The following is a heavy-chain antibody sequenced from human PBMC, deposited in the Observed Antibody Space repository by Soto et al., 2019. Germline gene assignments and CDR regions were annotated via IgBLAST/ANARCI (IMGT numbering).Heavy chain of an antibody. Sequence: QITLKESGPTLVIPTQTLTLTCTFSGFSLNTRGVGVGWIRQPPGKALEWVALIHWDDEKRYSPSLRNTLTINKDTSKNQVVLIMTNMDPVDTATYYCPYRRFDVGSGWNFDFWGQGILGTVSS. J-gene: IGHJ4*02. CDR2: IHWDDEK. D-gene: IGHD6-19*01. CDR1: GFSLNTRGVG. V-gene: IGHV2-5*02. CDR3: PYRRFDVGSGWNFDF.